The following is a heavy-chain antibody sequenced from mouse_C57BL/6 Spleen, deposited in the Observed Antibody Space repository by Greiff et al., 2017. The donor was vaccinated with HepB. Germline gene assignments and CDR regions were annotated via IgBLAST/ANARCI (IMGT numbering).Heavy chain of an antibody. Sequence: VQLQQSGPELVKPGDSVKISCKASGYSFTGYFMNWVMQSHGKSLEWIGRINPYNGDTFYNQKFKGKATLTVDKSSSTAHMELRSLTSEDSAVYYCARRTTVVPAFDYWGQGTTLTVSS. J-gene: IGHJ2*01. CDR3: ARRTTVVPAFDY. CDR1: GYSFTGYF. D-gene: IGHD1-1*01. CDR2: INPYNGDT. V-gene: IGHV1-20*01.